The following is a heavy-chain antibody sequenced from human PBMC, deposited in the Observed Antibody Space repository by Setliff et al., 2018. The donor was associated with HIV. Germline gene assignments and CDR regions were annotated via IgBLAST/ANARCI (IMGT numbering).Heavy chain of an antibody. CDR1: GGSISSGDYF. Sequence: SETLSLTCTVSGGSISSGDYFLSWIRQAPGKGLEWIGCIYYSGSAYYNPSLQRRITISVDTSKNRFSLQLTSVTAADTAVYYCARHRDGGTYPLDYWGQGTLVTVSS. V-gene: IGHV4-30-4*02. D-gene: IGHD1-26*01. CDR3: ARHRDGGTYPLDY. CDR2: IYYSGSA. J-gene: IGHJ4*02.